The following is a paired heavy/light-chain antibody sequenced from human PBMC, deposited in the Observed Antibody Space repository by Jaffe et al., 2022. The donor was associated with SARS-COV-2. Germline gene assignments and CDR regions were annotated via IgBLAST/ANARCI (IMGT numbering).Heavy chain of an antibody. D-gene: IGHD4-17*01. CDR3: AKDATVYGVPLPLDN. CDR2: ISYDGNHK. CDR1: GFTFRSYG. V-gene: IGHV3-30*18. J-gene: IGHJ4*02. Sequence: QVQLVESGGGVVQPGRSLRLSCEASGFTFRSYGMHWVRQAPGKGLEWVAIISYDGNHKYYADSVRGRFTISRDNSKNTLFLQVNSLRAEDTAVYYCAKDATVYGVPLPLDNWGQGTLVIVSS.
Light chain of an antibody. CDR1: QTISVW. J-gene: IGKJ1*01. CDR2: KAS. CDR3: QQYNGYSTWT. V-gene: IGKV1-5*03. Sequence: DIQLTQSPSTVSAFVGDRVTITCRASQTISVWLAWYQQKPGKAPKLLIYKASSLEDGVPSRFSGSGSGTEFTLTISSLQPDDFAIYYCQQYNGYSTWTFGQGTKVEVK.